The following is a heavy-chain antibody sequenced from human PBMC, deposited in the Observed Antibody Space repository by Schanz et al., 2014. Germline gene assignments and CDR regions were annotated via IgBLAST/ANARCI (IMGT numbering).Heavy chain of an antibody. D-gene: IGHD3-10*01. CDR1: GYIFGSHG. J-gene: IGHJ3*01. V-gene: IGHV1-46*03. CDR2: INPYDDTI. Sequence: QVQLVQSGAEVKKPGASVKVSCKASGYIFGSHGMTWVRQAPGQGLEWMGLINPYDDTIDYAKKFQGRFTMTRDTSTTTVYMELSSLRSDDTAMYYCATNSPFRMVRGSNAFDAWGQGTMVTVSS. CDR3: ATNSPFRMVRGSNAFDA.